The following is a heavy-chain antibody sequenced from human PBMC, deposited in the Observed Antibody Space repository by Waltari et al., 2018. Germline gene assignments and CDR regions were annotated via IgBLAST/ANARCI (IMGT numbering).Heavy chain of an antibody. CDR1: GGSFSGYY. CDR3: ARGRGYSSGRYYYFDY. D-gene: IGHD3-22*01. V-gene: IGHV4-34*01. Sequence: QVQLQQWGAGLLKPSETLSLTCAVYGGSFSGYYWSWIRQPPGKGLAWIGEINNTGSTNSNPALKSRVTISVDTSKNQFALKVSSVTAADTAVYYCARGRGYSSGRYYYFDYWGQGTLVTVSS. CDR2: INNTGST. J-gene: IGHJ4*02.